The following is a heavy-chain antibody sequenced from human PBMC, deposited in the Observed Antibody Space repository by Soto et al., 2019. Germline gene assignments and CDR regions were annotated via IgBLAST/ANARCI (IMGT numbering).Heavy chain of an antibody. CDR2: IKRKIDGETT. CDR3: AAHRYCSSNTCPGAFDI. Sequence: EVQLLESGGDLAEPGGSLRLSCAASGFAFTHVWMTWVRQAPGRGLEWVGRIKRKIDGETTNYAAPVKGRFTISRDDSKNTLYLQMNSLKTDDSSEYYSAAHRYCSSNTCPGAFDIWGEGTTV. V-gene: IGHV3-15*01. D-gene: IGHD2-2*01. J-gene: IGHJ3*02. CDR1: GFAFTHVW.